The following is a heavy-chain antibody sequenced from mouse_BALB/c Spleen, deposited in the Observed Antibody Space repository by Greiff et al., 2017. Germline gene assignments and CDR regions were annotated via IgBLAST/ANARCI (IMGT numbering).Heavy chain of an antibody. CDR2: INPSNGGT. CDR1: GYTFTSYY. D-gene: IGHD1-1*01. V-gene: IGHV1S81*02. CDR3: TREDYYGSWFAY. Sequence: QVQLKESGAELVKPGASVKLSCKASGYTFTSYYMYWVKQRPGQGLEWIGEINPSNGGTNFNEKFKSKATLTVDKSSSTAYMQLSSLTSEDSAVYYCTREDYYGSWFAYWGQGTLVTVSA. J-gene: IGHJ3*01.